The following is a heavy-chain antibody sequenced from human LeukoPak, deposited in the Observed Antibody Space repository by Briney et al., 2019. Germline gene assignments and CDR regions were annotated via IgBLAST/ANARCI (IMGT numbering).Heavy chain of an antibody. J-gene: IGHJ4*02. CDR3: ARGYSSGRIDC. CDR1: GGSISSDY. D-gene: IGHD6-19*01. CDR2: TYYSGST. Sequence: PSETLSLTCTVSGGSISSDYWSWIRQPPGKGLEWIGYTYYSGSTNYNPSLKTRVTISVDTSKNQFSLKLSSVTAADTAVYHCARGYSSGRIDCWGQGILVTVSS. V-gene: IGHV4-59*01.